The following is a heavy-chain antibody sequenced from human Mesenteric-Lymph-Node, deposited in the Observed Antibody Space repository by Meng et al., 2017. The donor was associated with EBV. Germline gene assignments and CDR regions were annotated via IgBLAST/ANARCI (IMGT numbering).Heavy chain of an antibody. V-gene: IGHV4-4*02. D-gene: IGHD1-1*01. CDR3: AKAMLSNNWYLDY. Sequence: QWHRQGAGPGLVKPSGTLSLTGAVSGGSISSGNWWSWVRQPPGKGLEWIGEIYHSGNTNYNPSLKSRVTISVDKSKNQFSLNLNSVTAADTAVYYCAKAMLSNNWYLDYWGQGTLVTVSS. CDR1: GGSISSGNW. J-gene: IGHJ4*02. CDR2: IYHSGNT.